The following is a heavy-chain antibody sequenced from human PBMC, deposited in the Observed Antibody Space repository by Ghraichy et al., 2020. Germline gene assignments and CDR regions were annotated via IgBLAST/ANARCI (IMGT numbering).Heavy chain of an antibody. CDR1: GYSISSGYY. CDR2: IYHSGST. CDR3: ARGPNNWFDP. V-gene: IGHV4-38-2*02. J-gene: IGHJ5*02. Sequence: SETLSLTCTVSGYSISSGYYWGWIRQPPGKGLEWIGSIYHSGSTYYNPSLKSRVTISVDTSKNQFSLKLSSVTAADTAVYYCARGPNNWFDPWGQGTLVTVSS.